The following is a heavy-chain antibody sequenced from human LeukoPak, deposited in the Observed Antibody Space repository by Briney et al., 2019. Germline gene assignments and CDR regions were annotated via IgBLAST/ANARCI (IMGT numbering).Heavy chain of an antibody. V-gene: IGHV3-23*01. CDR2: ISASGGST. CDR1: GFTLSSYA. Sequence: PGGSPRLSCAASGFTLSSYAMSWVRQAPGKGLEWVSSISASGGSTNYADSVKGRFTISRDNSKNTLYLQMNSLRAEDTAVYYCATSLGYCSGGSCPPSYWGQGSLVTVSS. J-gene: IGHJ4*02. D-gene: IGHD2-15*01. CDR3: ATSLGYCSGGSCPPSY.